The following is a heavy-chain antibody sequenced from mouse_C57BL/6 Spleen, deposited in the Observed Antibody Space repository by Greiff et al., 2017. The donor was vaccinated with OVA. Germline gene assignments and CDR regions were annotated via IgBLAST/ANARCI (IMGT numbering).Heavy chain of an antibody. Sequence: EVQLVESEGGLVQPGSSMKLSCTASGFTFSDSYMAWVRQVPEKGLEWVANINYDGSSTYYLDSLKSRFIISRDNAKNILYLQMSSLKSEDTATYYCARGEGYYAMDYWGQGTSVTVSS. CDR2: INYDGSST. J-gene: IGHJ4*01. CDR3: ARGEGYYAMDY. V-gene: IGHV5-16*01. CDR1: GFTFSDSY.